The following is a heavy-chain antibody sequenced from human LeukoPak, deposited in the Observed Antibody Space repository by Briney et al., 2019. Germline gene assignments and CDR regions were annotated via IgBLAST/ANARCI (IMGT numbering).Heavy chain of an antibody. CDR2: ISAYNGNT. Sequence: ASVKVSCKASGYTFTSYGISWVRQAPGQGLEWIGWISAYNGNTNYAQKLQGRVTMTTDTSTSTAYMELRSLRSDDTAVYYCARDPSIAAAGANYYYGMDVWGQGTTVTVSS. CDR1: GYTFTSYG. D-gene: IGHD6-13*01. J-gene: IGHJ6*02. V-gene: IGHV1-18*01. CDR3: ARDPSIAAAGANYYYGMDV.